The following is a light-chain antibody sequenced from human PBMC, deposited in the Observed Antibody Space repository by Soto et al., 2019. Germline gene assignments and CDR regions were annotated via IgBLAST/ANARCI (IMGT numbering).Light chain of an antibody. CDR2: KAS. J-gene: IGKJ1*01. CDR1: QSISSW. V-gene: IGKV1-5*03. Sequence: DIQMTQSPSTLSASVGDRVTITCRASQSISSWLAWYQQKPGKAPKLLIYKASSLESGVPSRFSGSGSGTEFTLTISSXQPDDFATYYCQQYNSHRRTFGQGTKVDIK. CDR3: QQYNSHRRT.